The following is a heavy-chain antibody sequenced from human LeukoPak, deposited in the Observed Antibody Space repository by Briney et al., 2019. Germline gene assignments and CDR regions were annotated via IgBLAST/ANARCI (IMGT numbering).Heavy chain of an antibody. CDR3: ARDYARTAAGPKANWFDP. V-gene: IGHV3-21*01. J-gene: IGHJ5*02. CDR1: GFTFSSYS. Sequence: GGSLRLSCAASGFTFSSYSMNWVRQAPGKGLEWVSSISSSSSYINYADSVKGRFTISRDNAKNSLYLQMNSLRAEDTAVYYCARDYARTAAGPKANWFDPWGQGTLVTVSS. D-gene: IGHD6-13*01. CDR2: ISSSSSYI.